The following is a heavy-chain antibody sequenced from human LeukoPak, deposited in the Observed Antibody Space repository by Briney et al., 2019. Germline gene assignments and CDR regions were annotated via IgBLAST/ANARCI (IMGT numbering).Heavy chain of an antibody. Sequence: ASVKVSCKASRYTFTGYYMHWVRQAPGQGLEWMGWINPNSGGTNYAQKFQGRVTMTRDTSISTAYMELSRLRSDDTAVYYCAREPPRYRGPFDYWGQGTLVTVSS. CDR2: INPNSGGT. CDR3: AREPPRYRGPFDY. V-gene: IGHV1-2*02. J-gene: IGHJ4*02. CDR1: RYTFTGYY. D-gene: IGHD1-26*01.